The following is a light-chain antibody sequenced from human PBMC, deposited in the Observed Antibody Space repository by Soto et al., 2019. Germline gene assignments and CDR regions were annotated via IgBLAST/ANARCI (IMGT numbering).Light chain of an antibody. CDR1: QSVLYSSNNKNY. CDR2: WAS. J-gene: IGKJ4*01. V-gene: IGKV4-1*01. CDR3: QQYYSTPLT. Sequence: DIAMTQSPDSLSVSLDARATINCKSSQSVLYSSNNKNYLACYQQKPGQPPKLLIYWASTRESGVPDRFSGSGSGTDFTLTISSLQAEDVAVYYCQQYYSTPLTFGGGTKVDIK.